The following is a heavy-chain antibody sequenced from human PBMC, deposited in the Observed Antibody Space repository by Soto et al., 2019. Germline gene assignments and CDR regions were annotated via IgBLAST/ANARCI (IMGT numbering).Heavy chain of an antibody. D-gene: IGHD5-12*01. CDR3: ARESYSGYHSYDY. V-gene: IGHV4-38-2*02. Sequence: SETLSLTCAVSGYSISIGCFWGWIRQPPGKGLEWIANMYHDGNTHYNPSLKSRVTMSVDTSKNQFSLKLNSVTAADTAMYYCARESYSGYHSYDYWGQGILATVSS. CDR2: MYHDGNT. CDR1: GYSISIGCF. J-gene: IGHJ4*02.